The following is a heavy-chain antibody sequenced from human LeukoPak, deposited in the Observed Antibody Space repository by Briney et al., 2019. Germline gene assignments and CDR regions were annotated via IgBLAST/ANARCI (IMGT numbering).Heavy chain of an antibody. D-gene: IGHD3-22*01. J-gene: IGHJ4*02. CDR1: GFTFSSYE. Sequence: GGSLRLSCAASGFTFSSYEMNWVRQAPGKGLEWVSYITSSGSTIYYADSVKGRFTISRDNAKNSLYLQMNSLRAEDTAVYYCARANYYDISGYDYWGQGTLVTVSS. V-gene: IGHV3-48*03. CDR3: ARANYYDISGYDY. CDR2: ITSSGSTI.